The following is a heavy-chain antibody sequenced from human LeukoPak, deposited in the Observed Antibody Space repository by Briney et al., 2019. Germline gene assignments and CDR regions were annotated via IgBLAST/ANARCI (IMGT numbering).Heavy chain of an antibody. J-gene: IGHJ5*02. V-gene: IGHV4-39*07. CDR2: INHSGST. CDR3: ARTRTKNWFDP. Sequence: SETLSLTCTVSGGSISSSSYYWSWIRQPPGKGLEWIGEINHSGSTNYNPSLKSRVTISVDTSENQFSLKLSSVTAADTAVYYCARTRTKNWFDPWGQGTLVTVSS. CDR1: GGSISSSSYY.